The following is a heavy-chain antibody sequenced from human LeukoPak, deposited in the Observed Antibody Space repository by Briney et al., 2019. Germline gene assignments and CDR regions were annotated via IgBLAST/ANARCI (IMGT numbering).Heavy chain of an antibody. Sequence: KPGGSLRLSCTASTFTFSDDYMGWIRQAPGKGPEWVSSISPGSSCKFCADSVEGRFTISRDDAKNSVYLQMNNLRVDDTAVYYCATERLGIFEFWGQGSLVTVSS. CDR2: ISPGSSCK. V-gene: IGHV3-11*05. CDR3: ATERLGIFEF. CDR1: TFTFSDDY. D-gene: IGHD3-3*01. J-gene: IGHJ4*02.